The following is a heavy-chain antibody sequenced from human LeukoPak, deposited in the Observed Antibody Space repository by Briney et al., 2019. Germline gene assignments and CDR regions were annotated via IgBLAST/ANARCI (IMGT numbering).Heavy chain of an antibody. CDR2: IYPADSTA. CDR1: GYSFTTYW. Sequence: GESLKISCKASGYSFTTYWIGWVRQVPGKGLEWVGIIYPADSTAKYSPSFQGQVTISVDKSISTAYLQWSRLEASDTAVFYCARLYTMVRGVPDYWGQGTLVTVSS. D-gene: IGHD3-10*01. V-gene: IGHV5-51*01. CDR3: ARLYTMVRGVPDY. J-gene: IGHJ4*02.